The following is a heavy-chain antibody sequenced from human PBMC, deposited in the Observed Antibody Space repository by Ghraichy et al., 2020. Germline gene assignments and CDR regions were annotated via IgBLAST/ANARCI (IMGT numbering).Heavy chain of an antibody. Sequence: SETLSLTCTVSGGSVSSGSYYWSWIRQPPGKGLEWIGYIYYSGSTNYNPSLKSRVTISVDTSKNQFSLKLSSVTAADTAVYYCARARTYYYDSSGYYYDPYFDYWGQGTLVTVSS. CDR1: GGSVSSGSYY. CDR3: ARARTYYYDSSGYYYDPYFDY. V-gene: IGHV4-61*01. J-gene: IGHJ4*02. D-gene: IGHD3-22*01. CDR2: IYYSGST.